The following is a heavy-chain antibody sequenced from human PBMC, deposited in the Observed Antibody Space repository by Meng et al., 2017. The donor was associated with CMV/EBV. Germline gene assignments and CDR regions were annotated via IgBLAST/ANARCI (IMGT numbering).Heavy chain of an antibody. D-gene: IGHD1-26*01. V-gene: IGHV4-34*01. Sequence: SQTHSLTRAVYGGSLSGSYWSWIRQPPGKGREWSGEINHSGSTNYNPSLKSRVTISVDTSKNQFSLKLSSVTAADTAVYYCARGRGGSYPHPRPRWFDPWGQGTLVTVSS. CDR1: GGSLSGSY. CDR3: ARGRGGSYPHPRPRWFDP. CDR2: INHSGST. J-gene: IGHJ5*02.